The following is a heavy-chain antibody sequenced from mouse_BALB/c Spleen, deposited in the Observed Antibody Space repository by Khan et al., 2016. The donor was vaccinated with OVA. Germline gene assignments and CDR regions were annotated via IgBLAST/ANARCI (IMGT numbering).Heavy chain of an antibody. Sequence: EVQLQESGPSLVQPSQTLSLTCSVTGDSISSGYWSWIRKFPGNKLEYMGYMISSGYTYYYPSLKSRISITRHTSKNQAYLQLKSVTTEDTATYYCARSTYRYALAYWGQGTLVTVAA. V-gene: IGHV3-8*02. CDR3: ARSTYRYALAY. D-gene: IGHD2-14*01. CDR1: GDSISSGY. CDR2: MISSGYT. J-gene: IGHJ3*01.